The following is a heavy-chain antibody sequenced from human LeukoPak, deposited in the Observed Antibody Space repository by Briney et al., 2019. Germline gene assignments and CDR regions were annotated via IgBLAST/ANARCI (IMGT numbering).Heavy chain of an antibody. CDR1: GFTFNDYY. CDR3: ATDGAGFDT. CDR2: INIGGTNT. J-gene: IGHJ5*02. V-gene: IGHV3-11*01. Sequence: GGSLRLSCAASGFTFNDYYMSWIRQAPGKGLEWLSYINIGGTNTHYADSVKGRFTISRDNAKKSLYLEMNNLRAEDTAVYYCATDGAGFDTWGQGVMVTVSS.